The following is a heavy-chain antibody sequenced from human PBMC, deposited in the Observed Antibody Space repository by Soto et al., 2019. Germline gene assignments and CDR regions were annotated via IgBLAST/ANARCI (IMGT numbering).Heavy chain of an antibody. CDR2: TRNKANSYTT. Sequence: EVQLVESGGGLVQPGGSLRLSCAASGFTFSDHYMDWVRQAPGKGLEWVGRTRNKANSYTTEYAASVKGRFTISRDDSKNSLHLQMNSLKTEDTAVYYCARTIAGRRDAFDIWGQGTMVTVSS. CDR3: ARTIAGRRDAFDI. V-gene: IGHV3-72*01. CDR1: GFTFSDHY. J-gene: IGHJ3*02. D-gene: IGHD6-6*01.